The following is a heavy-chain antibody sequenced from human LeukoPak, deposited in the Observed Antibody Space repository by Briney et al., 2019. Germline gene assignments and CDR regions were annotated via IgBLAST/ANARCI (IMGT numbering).Heavy chain of an antibody. CDR2: MNPNSGNT. CDR1: GYTFTSYD. V-gene: IGHV1-8*01. CDR3: ARDRGIVVVIAKFDY. J-gene: IGHJ4*02. D-gene: IGHD2-21*01. Sequence: GASVKVSCKASGYTFTSYDINWVRQATGQGLEWMGWMNPNSGNTGYAQKFQGRVTMTRNTSISAAYMELSSLRSEDTAVYYCARDRGIVVVIAKFDYWGQGTLVTVSS.